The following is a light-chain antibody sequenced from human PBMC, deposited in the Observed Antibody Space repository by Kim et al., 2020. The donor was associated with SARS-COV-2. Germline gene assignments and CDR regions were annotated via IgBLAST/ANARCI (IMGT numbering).Light chain of an antibody. CDR1: QSVLYSSNNQNY. J-gene: IGKJ2*01. CDR2: WAS. CDR3: QQYYSTPYT. Sequence: RATINSKSGQSVLYSSNNQNYLACYQQKPGQPPKLLIYWASTREYGVPARFSGSGSGTDFTLTISSLQAEDVAVYYCQQYYSTPYTFGQGTKLEI. V-gene: IGKV4-1*01.